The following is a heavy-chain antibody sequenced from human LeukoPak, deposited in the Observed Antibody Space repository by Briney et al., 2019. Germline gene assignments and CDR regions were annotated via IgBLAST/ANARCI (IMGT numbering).Heavy chain of an antibody. V-gene: IGHV1-18*01. Sequence: ASVKVSCKASGYTFTSYGISWVRQAPGQGLEWMGWISAYNGNTNYAQKFQGRVTITADESTSTAYMELSSLRSEDTAVYYCAREGCSSTSCYYNWFDPWGQGTLVTVSS. CDR1: GYTFTSYG. J-gene: IGHJ5*02. CDR3: AREGCSSTSCYYNWFDP. D-gene: IGHD2-2*01. CDR2: ISAYNGNT.